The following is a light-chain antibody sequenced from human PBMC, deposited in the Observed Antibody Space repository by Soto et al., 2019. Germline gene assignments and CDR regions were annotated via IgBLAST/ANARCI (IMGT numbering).Light chain of an antibody. Sequence: DIQMTQSPSTLSASVGDRVTITCRASQSISGWLAWYQQKPGKAPKLLIYDASSLESGVPSRFSGSGSGTEFTLTISSLQPEDFATYYCQQSYSTPRTLGQGTKVDIK. CDR1: QSISGW. V-gene: IGKV1-5*01. CDR2: DAS. CDR3: QQSYSTPRT. J-gene: IGKJ1*01.